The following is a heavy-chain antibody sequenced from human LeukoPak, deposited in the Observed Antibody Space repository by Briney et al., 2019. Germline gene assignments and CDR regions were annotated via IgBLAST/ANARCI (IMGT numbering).Heavy chain of an antibody. J-gene: IGHJ4*02. Sequence: GGSLRLSCAASGFTFSTSWMSWVRQAPEKGLEWVGCIKEDGSAEYYVDSVKGRFTISRDNARNSLYLQMLSLRVDDTGVYYCARDVGPNTNDYWGQGTLVTVSS. D-gene: IGHD1-26*01. V-gene: IGHV3-7*01. CDR3: ARDVGPNTNDY. CDR2: IKEDGSAE. CDR1: GFTFSTSW.